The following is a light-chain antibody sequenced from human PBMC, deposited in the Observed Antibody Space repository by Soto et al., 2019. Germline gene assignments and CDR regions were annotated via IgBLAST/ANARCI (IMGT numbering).Light chain of an antibody. CDR2: DAS. Sequence: EKVMTQSPATLSVSPGARATLSCRASQSVSSNLAWYQQKPGQAPRLLIYDASTRATGIPDRFSGSGYGREFTLTISSLQSEDVAVYSCQQYFDWPPAFGQGTKV. CDR3: QQYFDWPPA. CDR1: QSVSSN. J-gene: IGKJ1*01. V-gene: IGKV3-15*01.